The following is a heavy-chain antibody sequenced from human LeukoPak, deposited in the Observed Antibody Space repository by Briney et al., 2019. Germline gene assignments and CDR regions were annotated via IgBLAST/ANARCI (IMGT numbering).Heavy chain of an antibody. CDR3: AGSLLEYYYYMDV. CDR1: GFTFSSYA. J-gene: IGHJ6*03. Sequence: GESLRLSCAASGFTFSSYAMSWVRQAPGKGLEWVSAISGSGGSTYYADSVKGRFPISRDNSKNTLYLQMNSLRAEDTAVYYCAGSLLEYYYYMDVWGKGTTVTVSS. CDR2: ISGSGGST. V-gene: IGHV3-23*01. D-gene: IGHD1-1*01.